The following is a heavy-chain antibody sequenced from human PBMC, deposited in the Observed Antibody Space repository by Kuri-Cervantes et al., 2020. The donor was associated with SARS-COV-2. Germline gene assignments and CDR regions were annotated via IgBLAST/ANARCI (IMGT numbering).Heavy chain of an antibody. V-gene: IGHV4-39*07. Sequence: SETLSLTCTVSGGSISSSSYYWGWIRQPPGKGLEWIGRIYSSGSTNYNPSLKSRVTISVDTSKNQFSLKLSSVTAADTAVYYCARTYYDFWSGTGRGFDIWGQGTMVTVSS. D-gene: IGHD3-3*01. J-gene: IGHJ3*02. CDR2: IYSSGST. CDR1: GGSISSSSYY. CDR3: ARTYYDFWSGTGRGFDI.